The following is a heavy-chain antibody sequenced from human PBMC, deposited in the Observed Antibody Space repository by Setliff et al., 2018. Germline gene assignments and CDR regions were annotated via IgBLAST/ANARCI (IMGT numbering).Heavy chain of an antibody. Sequence: SETLSLTCSVSDGSISSDDYYWAWIRQPPGKGLEWIGSMYYGGSTSYHSPFRSRVTISVDTSKRQFSLRLPSVSAADTAIYYCAKHGEESKVTTYLASWGQGTLVTVPQ. V-gene: IGHV4-39*01. CDR2: MYYGGST. J-gene: IGHJ5*02. D-gene: IGHD4-17*01. CDR3: AKHGEESKVTTYLAS. CDR1: DGSISSDDYY.